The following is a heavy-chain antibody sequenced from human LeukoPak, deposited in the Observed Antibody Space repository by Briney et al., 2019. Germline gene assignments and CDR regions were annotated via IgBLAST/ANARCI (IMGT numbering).Heavy chain of an antibody. J-gene: IGHJ4*02. V-gene: IGHV3-23*01. D-gene: IGHD3-10*01. CDR2: IDYSGGNT. CDR1: GCTFNNYV. Sequence: PGGSLRLSCAASGCTFNNYVMSWVRQAPGKGLEWVSGIDYSGGNTNYADSVLGRFTVSRDNSKNTLYLQMNSLRAEDTAVYYCVATRVCGGVLLRPNCLYFENWGQGTLVSVSS. CDR3: VATRVCGGVLLRPNCLYFEN.